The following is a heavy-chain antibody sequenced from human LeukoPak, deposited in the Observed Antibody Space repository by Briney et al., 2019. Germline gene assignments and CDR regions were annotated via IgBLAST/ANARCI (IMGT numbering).Heavy chain of an antibody. J-gene: IGHJ3*01. CDR1: GGTFSSYA. Sequence: ASVKVSCKASGGTFSSYAISWVRQAPGQGLEWMGGIIPIFGTANYAQKFQGRVTITADESTSTAYMELSSLRSEDTAVYYCARHSDSPNYPDTDSFDLWGQGTTVTVSS. D-gene: IGHD3-22*01. CDR2: IIPIFGTA. CDR3: ARHSDSPNYPDTDSFDL. V-gene: IGHV1-69*13.